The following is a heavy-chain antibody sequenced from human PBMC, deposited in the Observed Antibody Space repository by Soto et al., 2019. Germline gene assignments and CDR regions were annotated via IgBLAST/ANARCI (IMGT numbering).Heavy chain of an antibody. CDR3: ARDLTYSGYDEEGWFDP. CDR1: GYTFTGYY. Sequence: ASVKVSCKASGYTFTGYYMHWVRQAPGQGLEWMGWINPNSGGTNYAQKFQGRVTMTRDTSISTAYMELSRLRSDDTAVYYCARDLTYSGYDEEGWFDPWGQGTLVTVSS. CDR2: INPNSGGT. J-gene: IGHJ5*02. V-gene: IGHV1-2*02. D-gene: IGHD5-12*01.